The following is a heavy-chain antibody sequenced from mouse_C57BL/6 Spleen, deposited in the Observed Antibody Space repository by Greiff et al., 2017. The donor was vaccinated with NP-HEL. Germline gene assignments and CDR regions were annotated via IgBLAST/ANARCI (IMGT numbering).Heavy chain of an antibody. CDR1: GYTFTDYE. V-gene: IGHV1-15*01. D-gene: IGHD1-1*01. J-gene: IGHJ2*02. Sequence: LVESGAELVRPGASVTLSCKASGYTFTDYEMHWVKQTPVHGLEWIGAIDPETGGTAYNQKFKGKAILTADKSSSTAYMELRSLTSEDTAVYYCTREAGTVESLYYFDYWGQGTSLTVSS. CDR3: TREAGTVESLYYFDY. CDR2: IDPETGGT.